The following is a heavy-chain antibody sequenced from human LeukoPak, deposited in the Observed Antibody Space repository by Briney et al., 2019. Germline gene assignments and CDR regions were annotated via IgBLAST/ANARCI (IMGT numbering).Heavy chain of an antibody. D-gene: IGHD1-26*01. CDR2: ITSNGDKT. J-gene: IGHJ4*02. CDR3: ARGGATTLFDY. Sequence: GGSLRLSCAASGFTFSIYAMHWVRQAPGKGLEYVSAITSNGDKTYYGNSVKGRFTISRDNSKNTLYLQMGSLRIEDMAVYYCARGGATTLFDYWGQGTLVTVSS. V-gene: IGHV3-64*01. CDR1: GFTFSIYA.